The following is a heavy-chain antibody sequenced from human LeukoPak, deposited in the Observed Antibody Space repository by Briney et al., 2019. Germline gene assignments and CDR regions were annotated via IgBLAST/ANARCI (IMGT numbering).Heavy chain of an antibody. J-gene: IGHJ4*02. CDR2: IYYSGST. D-gene: IGHD6-13*01. CDR1: GGSISSYY. Sequence: SETLSLTCTVSGGSISSYYWSWIRQPPGKGLEWIGYIYYSGSTNYNPSLKSRVTISVDTSKNQFSLKLSSVTAADTAAYYCAREGSWYGGGLFDYWGQGTLVTVSS. V-gene: IGHV4-59*01. CDR3: AREGSWYGGGLFDY.